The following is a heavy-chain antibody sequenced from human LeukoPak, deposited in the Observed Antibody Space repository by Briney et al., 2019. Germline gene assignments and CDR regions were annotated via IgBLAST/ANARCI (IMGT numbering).Heavy chain of an antibody. Sequence: ASVKVSCKASGGTFSSYAISWVRQAPGQGLEWMGGIIPIFGTANYAQKFQGRVTMTRNTSISTAYMELSSLRSEDTAVYYCARSAAAGTVDYWGQGTLVTVSS. V-gene: IGHV1-69*05. CDR1: GGTFSSYA. CDR2: IIPIFGTA. CDR3: ARSAAAGTVDY. J-gene: IGHJ4*02. D-gene: IGHD6-13*01.